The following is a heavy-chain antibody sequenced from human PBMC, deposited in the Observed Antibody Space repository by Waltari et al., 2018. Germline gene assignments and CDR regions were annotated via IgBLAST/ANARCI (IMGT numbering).Heavy chain of an antibody. CDR1: GFTFSSYA. J-gene: IGHJ6*03. V-gene: IGHV3-23*04. Sequence: EVQLVESGGGLVQPGGSLRLSCAASGFTFSSYAMSWVRQAPGKGLEWVSAISGSGGSTYYADSVKGRFTISRDKSKNTLDLQMNSLRAEDTAVYYCAKDLSGGYSYYYYYYMDVWGKGTTVTVSS. CDR3: AKDLSGGYSYYYYYYMDV. CDR2: ISGSGGST. D-gene: IGHD2-15*01.